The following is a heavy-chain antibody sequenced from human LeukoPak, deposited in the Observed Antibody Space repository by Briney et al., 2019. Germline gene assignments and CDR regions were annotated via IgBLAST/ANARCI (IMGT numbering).Heavy chain of an antibody. V-gene: IGHV3-7*01. CDR3: ARDDCSSISCYHNWFDP. CDR1: GFTFSSYW. Sequence: GGSLRLSCAASGFTFSSYWMSWVRQAPGKGLEWVANIKQDGSEKYYVDSVKGRFTISRDDAKNSLYLHMNSLRAEDTAVYYCARDDCSSISCYHNWFDPRGQGTLVTVSS. J-gene: IGHJ5*02. D-gene: IGHD2-2*01. CDR2: IKQDGSEK.